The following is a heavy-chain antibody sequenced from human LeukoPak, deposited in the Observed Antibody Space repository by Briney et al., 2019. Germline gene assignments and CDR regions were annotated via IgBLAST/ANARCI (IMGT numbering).Heavy chain of an antibody. D-gene: IGHD3-9*01. J-gene: IGHJ4*02. Sequence: GGSLRLSCAASGFTFSSYSMHWVRQAPGKGLEWVAVISYDGSSKYYPDSVKGRFTISRDNSKNMLYLQMNSLRAEDTAVYYCAKDPHDILTGTLDYWGQGTLVTVSS. CDR3: AKDPHDILTGTLDY. CDR1: GFTFSSYS. CDR2: ISYDGSSK. V-gene: IGHV3-30*18.